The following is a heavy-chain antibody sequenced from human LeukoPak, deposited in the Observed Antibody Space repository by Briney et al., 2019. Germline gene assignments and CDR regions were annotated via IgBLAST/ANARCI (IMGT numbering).Heavy chain of an antibody. CDR2: INHSGST. J-gene: IGHJ4*02. CDR3: ARMGGYSGYATH. D-gene: IGHD5-12*01. V-gene: IGHV4-34*01. Sequence: SETLSLTCAVYGGSFSGYYWSWIRQPPGKGLEWIGEINHSGSTNYNPSLKSRVTISVDTSKNQFSLKLSSVTAVDTAVYYCARMGGYSGYATHWGQGTLVTVSS. CDR1: GGSFSGYY.